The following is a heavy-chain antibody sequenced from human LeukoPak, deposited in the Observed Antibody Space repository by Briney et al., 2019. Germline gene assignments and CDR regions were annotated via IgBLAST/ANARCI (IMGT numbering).Heavy chain of an antibody. V-gene: IGHV3-48*03. CDR2: ISSSGSTI. Sequence: GGSLRLSCAPPGFTFSSYEMNWVRQAPRKGLEWVSYISSSGSTIYYADSVKGRFTISRDNAKNSLYLQMNSLRAEDTAVYYCARAKDGYNLDYWGQGTLVTVSS. D-gene: IGHD5-24*01. CDR3: ARAKDGYNLDY. J-gene: IGHJ4*02. CDR1: GFTFSSYE.